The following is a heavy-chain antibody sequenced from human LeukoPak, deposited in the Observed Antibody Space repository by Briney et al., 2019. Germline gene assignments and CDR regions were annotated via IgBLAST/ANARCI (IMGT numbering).Heavy chain of an antibody. Sequence: SETLSLTCTVSGGSISSYYWSWIRQPPGKGLEWIGYIYYSGSTSYNPSLKSRVTISVDTSKKQFSLKLSSVTATDTAIYFCARGRGGRLSASNWFDTWGQGILVTVSS. V-gene: IGHV4-59*08. D-gene: IGHD2/OR15-2a*01. CDR2: IYYSGST. J-gene: IGHJ5*02. CDR1: GGSISSYY. CDR3: ARGRGGRLSASNWFDT.